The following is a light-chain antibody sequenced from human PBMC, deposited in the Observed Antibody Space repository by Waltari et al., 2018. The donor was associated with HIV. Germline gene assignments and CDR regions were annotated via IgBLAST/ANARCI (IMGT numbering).Light chain of an antibody. CDR3: MLFFRSSYL. Sequence: QTVVTQEPSLSVAPGGTLTLTCSSATGPVRSGPYANWFQQKPGQPPRPLFYSSNKRHPFTPVRVSASLVGDRAALTLSSVWPEDQADYFCMLFFRSSYLFGGGTKVTVL. CDR1: TGPVRSGPY. J-gene: IGLJ2*01. CDR2: SSN. V-gene: IGLV7-43*01.